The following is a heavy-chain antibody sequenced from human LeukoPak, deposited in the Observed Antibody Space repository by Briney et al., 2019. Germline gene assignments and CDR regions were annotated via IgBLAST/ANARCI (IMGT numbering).Heavy chain of an antibody. Sequence: SETLSLTCTVSGGSMSGFFWTWIRQPPGRELEWIGSIYYSGSSTKYNPSLKSRVTISVDTSKSQFSLNLNSATAADTAVYYCARGRVSGDSSSWFSVWGQGTLVTVSS. D-gene: IGHD6-13*01. CDR1: GGSMSGFF. CDR3: ARGRVSGDSSSWFSV. J-gene: IGHJ4*02. CDR2: IYYSGSST. V-gene: IGHV4-59*01.